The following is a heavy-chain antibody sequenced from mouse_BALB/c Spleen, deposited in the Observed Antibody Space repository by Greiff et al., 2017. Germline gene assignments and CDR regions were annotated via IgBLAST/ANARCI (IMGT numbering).Heavy chain of an antibody. CDR3: ARGLRHFDY. V-gene: IGHV5-4*02. CDR2: ISDGGSYT. D-gene: IGHD2-4*01. J-gene: IGHJ2*01. CDR1: GFTFSDYY. Sequence: EVHLVESGGGLVKPGGSLKLSCAASGFTFSDYYMYWVRQTPEQGLEWVATISDGGSYTYYPDSVKGRFTISRDNAKNNQYLQMSSLKSEDTAMYYCARGLRHFDYWGQGTTLTVSS.